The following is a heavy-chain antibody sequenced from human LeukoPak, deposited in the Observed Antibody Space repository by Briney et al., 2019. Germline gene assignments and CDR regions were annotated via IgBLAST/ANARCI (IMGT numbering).Heavy chain of an antibody. CDR1: SGSFSGYY. D-gene: IGHD3-22*01. J-gene: IGHJ4*02. CDR2: INHSGST. Sequence: SETLSLTCAVYSGSFSGYYWSWIRQPPGKGLEWIGEINHSGSTNYNPSLKSRVTISVDTSKNQFSLKLSSVTAADTAVYYCASWPSYDSSGLIDYWGQGTLVTVSP. V-gene: IGHV4-34*01. CDR3: ASWPSYDSSGLIDY.